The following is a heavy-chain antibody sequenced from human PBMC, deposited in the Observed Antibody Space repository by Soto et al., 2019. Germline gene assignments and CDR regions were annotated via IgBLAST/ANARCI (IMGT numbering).Heavy chain of an antibody. J-gene: IGHJ2*01. CDR1: GFTFSSYG. CDR2: ISYDGSNK. Sequence: QVQLVESGGGVVQPGRSLRLSCAASGFTFSSYGMHWVRQAPGKGLEWVAVISYDGSNKYYADSVKGRFTISRDNSKNTLYLQMNSLRAEDTAVYYCAKAGKVLEWLYHWYFDLWGRGTLVTVSS. CDR3: AKAGKVLEWLYHWYFDL. D-gene: IGHD3-3*01. V-gene: IGHV3-30*18.